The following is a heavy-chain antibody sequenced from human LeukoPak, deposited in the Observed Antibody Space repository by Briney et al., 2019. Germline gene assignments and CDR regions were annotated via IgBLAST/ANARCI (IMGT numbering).Heavy chain of an antibody. Sequence: SETLSLTCTVSGGSISSYYWSWIRQPPGKGLEWIGYIYYSGSTNYNPSLKSRVTISVDTSKNQFSLKLSSVTAADTAVYYCARASEGPVAVNDAFDIWGQGTMVTVSS. CDR1: GGSISSYY. V-gene: IGHV4-59*01. J-gene: IGHJ3*02. CDR2: IYYSGST. D-gene: IGHD6-19*01. CDR3: ARASEGPVAVNDAFDI.